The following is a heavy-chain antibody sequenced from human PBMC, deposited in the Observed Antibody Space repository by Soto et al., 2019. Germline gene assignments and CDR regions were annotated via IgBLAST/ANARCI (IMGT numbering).Heavy chain of an antibody. Sequence: GGSLRLSCAASGFTFSSYAMSWVRQAPGKGLEWVSAISGSGGSTYYADSVKGRFTISRDNSKNTLYLQVNSLRAEDTAVYYCAKDPDITMIVVADLDYWGQGTLVTVSS. D-gene: IGHD3-22*01. CDR1: GFTFSSYA. CDR2: ISGSGGST. V-gene: IGHV3-23*01. J-gene: IGHJ4*02. CDR3: AKDPDITMIVVADLDY.